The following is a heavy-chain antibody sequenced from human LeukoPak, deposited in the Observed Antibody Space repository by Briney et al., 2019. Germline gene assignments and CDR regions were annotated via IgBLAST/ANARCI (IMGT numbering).Heavy chain of an antibody. D-gene: IGHD3-16*01. Sequence: GGSLRLSCAASGFTFSSYEMNWVRQAPGKGLEWVSHISSSGSTIYYADSVKGRFTISRDNAKNSLYLQMNSLRAEDTAVYYCAKLAGLGTSTDYWGQGTLVTVSS. J-gene: IGHJ4*02. CDR3: AKLAGLGTSTDY. CDR2: ISSSGSTI. V-gene: IGHV3-48*03. CDR1: GFTFSSYE.